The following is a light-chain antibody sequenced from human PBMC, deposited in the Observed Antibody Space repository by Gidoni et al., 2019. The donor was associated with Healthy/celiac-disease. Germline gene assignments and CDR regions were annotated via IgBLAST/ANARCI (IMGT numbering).Light chain of an antibody. CDR2: GAS. V-gene: IGKV3-20*01. Sequence: EIVLTQSPGTLSLSPGERATLSCRASQSVSSSYLAWYQQKPGQAPRLLIYGASSRATGIPDRCSGSGSGTDFTLTISRLEPEDFAVYYCQQYGSSPPMYTFXXXTKLEIK. CDR1: QSVSSSY. CDR3: QQYGSSPPMYT. J-gene: IGKJ2*01.